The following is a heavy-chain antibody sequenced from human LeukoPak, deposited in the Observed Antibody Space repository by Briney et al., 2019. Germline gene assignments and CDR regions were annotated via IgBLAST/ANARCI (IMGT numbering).Heavy chain of an antibody. CDR3: ARCGAAVTTHFSH. V-gene: IGHV1-18*01. J-gene: IGHJ4*02. D-gene: IGHD4-17*01. CDR2: ISASDGTT. CDR1: GYSFSIYG. Sequence: ASVKVSCKASGYSFSIYGITWARQAPGQGLEYLGWISASDGTTNYAQKVQDRVTMTTDTSTSTAYLELRSLRSEDAAVYYCARCGAAVTTHFSHWGQGTLVTVSS.